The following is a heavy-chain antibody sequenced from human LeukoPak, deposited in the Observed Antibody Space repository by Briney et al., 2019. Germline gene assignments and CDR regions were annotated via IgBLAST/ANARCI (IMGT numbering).Heavy chain of an antibody. CDR3: ARHVAVAVAGTAGGMDV. CDR2: IYYSGSS. CDR1: GGSIGSSSYY. Sequence: PSEPLSLTCTVSGGSIGSSSYYWDWIRQPPGKGLEWIGSIYYSGSSYYTPSLESRFTISVDTSMNQFSLKVSSVTAADTAVYYCARHVAVAVAGTAGGMDVWGQGTTVSVSS. D-gene: IGHD6-19*01. V-gene: IGHV4-39*01. J-gene: IGHJ6*02.